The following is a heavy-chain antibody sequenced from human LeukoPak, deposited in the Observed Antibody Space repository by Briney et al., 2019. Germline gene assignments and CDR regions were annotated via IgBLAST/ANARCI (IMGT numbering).Heavy chain of an antibody. D-gene: IGHD2-21*02. CDR2: IYHSGST. V-gene: IGHV4-4*02. CDR3: GRGRGTADY. Sequence: PSETLSLTCAVSGGSISDSNWWTWVRQPPGRGLGWIGEIYHSGSTNYNPSLKSRVTISVDKSKNQFSLKLSSVTAADTAVYYCGRGRGTADYWGQGTLVTVSS. CDR1: GGSISDSNW. J-gene: IGHJ4*02.